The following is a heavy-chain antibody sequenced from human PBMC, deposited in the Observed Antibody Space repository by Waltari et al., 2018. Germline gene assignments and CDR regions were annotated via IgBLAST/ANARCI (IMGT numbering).Heavy chain of an antibody. J-gene: IGHJ6*03. V-gene: IGHV1-8*03. CDR2: MNPNSGNT. Sequence: QVQLVQSGAEVKKPGASVTVSCKASGYTFTSYDSTWVRQATGQGLEWMGWMNPNSGNTGYAQKFQGRVTITRNTSISTAYMELSSLRSEDTAVYYCARGRSLKGYYYMDVWGKGTTVTVSS. D-gene: IGHD3-10*01. CDR3: ARGRSLKGYYYMDV. CDR1: GYTFTSYD.